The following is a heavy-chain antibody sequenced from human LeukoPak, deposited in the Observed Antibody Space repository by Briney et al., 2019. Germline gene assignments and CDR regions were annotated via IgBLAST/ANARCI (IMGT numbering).Heavy chain of an antibody. Sequence: PGGSLGLSCAASGFTVTSNHMNWVRQAPGKGLEWVSIIYTGGTTHYADSLKDRFTISRDDSINTLYLQMNSLRAEDTAVYYCARDSSSYYFDYWGQGTLVTVSS. CDR3: ARDSSSYYFDY. CDR1: GFTVTSNH. CDR2: IYTGGTT. V-gene: IGHV3-66*01. D-gene: IGHD6-6*01. J-gene: IGHJ4*02.